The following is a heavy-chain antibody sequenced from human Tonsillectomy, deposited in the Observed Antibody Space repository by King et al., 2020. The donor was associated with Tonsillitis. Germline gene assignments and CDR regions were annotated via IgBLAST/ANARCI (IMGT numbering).Heavy chain of an antibody. CDR1: GVTFSSYG. Sequence: QLVQSGGGVVQPGRSLRLSCAASGVTFSSYGMHGVRQAPGKGLEWVAGIWCDGSEKYYADSVKGRFTVSRDNSKNTLFLQMNSLRAEDTAVYYCARWAASGYECWGQGTLVTVSS. V-gene: IGHV3-33*01. J-gene: IGHJ1*01. CDR2: IWCDGSEK. CDR3: ARWAASGYEC. D-gene: IGHD5-12*01.